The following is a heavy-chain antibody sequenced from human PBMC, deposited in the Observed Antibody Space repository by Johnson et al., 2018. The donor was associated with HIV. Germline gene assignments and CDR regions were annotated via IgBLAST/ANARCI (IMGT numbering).Heavy chain of an antibody. D-gene: IGHD3-22*01. J-gene: IGHJ3*02. V-gene: IGHV3-30*04. CDR2: ISYDGSNK. CDR3: ARDFGDYYDSSGISGAFDI. CDR1: GFTFSSYA. Sequence: QVQLVESVGGVVQPGRSLRLSCAASGFTFSSYAMHWVRQAPGKGLEWVAVISYDGSNKYYADSVKGRFTISRDNSKNTLYLQMNSLRAEDTAVYYCARDFGDYYDSSGISGAFDIWGQGTMVTVSS.